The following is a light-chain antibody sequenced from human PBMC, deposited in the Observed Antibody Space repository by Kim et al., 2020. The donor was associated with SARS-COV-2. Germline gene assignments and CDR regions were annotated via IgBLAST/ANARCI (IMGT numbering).Light chain of an antibody. CDR2: EVS. J-gene: IGLJ1*01. CDR3: SSYVNSDTFV. V-gene: IGLV2-18*02. CDR1: SSDVGSYTR. Sequence: QSALTQPPSVSGSPGQSVIISCTGTSSDVGSYTRVSWYQQPPGTAPKLIIYEVSKRPTGVPDRFFGSKSGNTASLTISGLQAEDEADYYCSSYVNSDTFVFGTGTKVTVL.